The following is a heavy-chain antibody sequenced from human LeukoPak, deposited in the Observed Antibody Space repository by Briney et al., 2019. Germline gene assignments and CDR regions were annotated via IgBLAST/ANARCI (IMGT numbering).Heavy chain of an antibody. D-gene: IGHD5-12*01. Sequence: SETLSLTCAVYGGSFSGYYWSWIRQPPGKGLEWIGEINHSGSTNYDPSLKSRVTISVDTSKNQFSLKLSSVTAADTAVYYCSSGYDYPYCYYGMDVWGQGTTVTVSS. CDR3: SSGYDYPYCYYGMDV. CDR2: INHSGST. CDR1: GGSFSGYY. V-gene: IGHV4-34*01. J-gene: IGHJ6*02.